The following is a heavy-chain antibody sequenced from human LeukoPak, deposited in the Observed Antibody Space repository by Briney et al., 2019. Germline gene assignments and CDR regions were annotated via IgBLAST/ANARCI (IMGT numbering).Heavy chain of an antibody. Sequence: GGSLRLSCAASGFTFTIYSMSWVRQAPGKGLEWVSSISSGSSDLDYGDSVKGRFTISRENAKKSLCLQKNRLRAEEAEVYYCARARGGASWSGYFAFDIWGQGTVVTVS. V-gene: IGHV3-21*01. CDR2: ISSGSSDL. D-gene: IGHD3-3*01. CDR3: ARARGGASWSGYFAFDI. CDR1: GFTFTIYS. J-gene: IGHJ3*02.